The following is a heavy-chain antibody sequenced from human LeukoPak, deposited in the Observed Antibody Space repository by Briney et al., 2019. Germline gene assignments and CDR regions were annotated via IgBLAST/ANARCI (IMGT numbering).Heavy chain of an antibody. J-gene: IGHJ4*02. CDR3: AVYAPGYCSGGSCYSVIDYFDY. Sequence: GASVKVSCKASGYTFTSYGISWVRQAPGQGLEWMGWISAYNGNTNYAQKLQGRVTMTTDTSTSTAYMELRSLGSDDTAVYYCAVYAPGYCSGGSCYSVIDYFDYWGQGTLVTVSS. D-gene: IGHD2-15*01. CDR1: GYTFTSYG. CDR2: ISAYNGNT. V-gene: IGHV1-18*01.